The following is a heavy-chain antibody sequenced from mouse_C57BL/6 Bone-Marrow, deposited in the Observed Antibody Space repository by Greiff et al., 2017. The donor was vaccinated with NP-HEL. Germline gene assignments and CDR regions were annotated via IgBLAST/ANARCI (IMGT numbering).Heavy chain of an antibody. CDR2: IYPGSGST. CDR1: GYTFTSYW. D-gene: IGHD1-1*01. J-gene: IGHJ3*01. CDR3: ARGYYYGSSPWFAY. Sequence: QVQLQQPGAELVKPGASVKMSCKASGYTFTSYWITWVKQRPGQGLEWIGDIYPGSGSTNYNEKFKSKATLTVDTSSSTAYMQLSSLTSEDSAVYDCARGYYYGSSPWFAYWGQGTLVTVSA. V-gene: IGHV1-55*01.